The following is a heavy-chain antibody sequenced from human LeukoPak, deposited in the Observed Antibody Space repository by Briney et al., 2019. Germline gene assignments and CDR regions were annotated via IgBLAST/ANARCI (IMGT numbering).Heavy chain of an antibody. CDR2: ISAYNGNT. CDR3: ARADRFLEWFYDPNWFDP. V-gene: IGHV1-18*01. D-gene: IGHD3-3*01. CDR1: GYTFTSYG. Sequence: ASVKVSCKASGYTFTSYGVSWVRQAPGQGLEWMGWISAYNGNTNYAQKLQGRDTMTTDTSTSTAYMELRSLRSDDTAVYYCARADRFLEWFYDPNWFDPWGQGTLVTVSS. J-gene: IGHJ5*02.